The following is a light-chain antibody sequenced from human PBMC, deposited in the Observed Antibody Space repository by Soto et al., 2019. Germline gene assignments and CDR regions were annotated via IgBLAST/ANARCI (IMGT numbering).Light chain of an antibody. Sequence: QSALTQPASVSGAPGQSITISCTGTSSDVGGYNYVSWYQQHPGKAPKLMIYDVSNGPSGVSNRFSGSKSGNTASLTISGLQAEDEADYYCSSYTSITAVFGGGTKLTVL. J-gene: IGLJ2*01. CDR3: SSYTSITAV. V-gene: IGLV2-14*03. CDR2: DVS. CDR1: SSDVGGYNY.